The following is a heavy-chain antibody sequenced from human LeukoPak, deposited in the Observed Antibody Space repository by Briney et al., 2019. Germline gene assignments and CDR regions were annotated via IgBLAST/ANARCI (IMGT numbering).Heavy chain of an antibody. J-gene: IGHJ4*02. CDR2: ISGSGGST. V-gene: IGHV3-23*01. D-gene: IGHD3-22*01. Sequence: PGGSPRLSCAASGFTFSSYAFSWVRQAPEKGVEWVSAISGSGGSTYYADSVKGRFTISRDNSKNTLYLQMNSLRAEDTAVYYCAQRDDSSAYYYAVDYYFDYWGQGTLVTVSS. CDR3: AQRDDSSAYYYAVDYYFDY. CDR1: GFTFSSYA.